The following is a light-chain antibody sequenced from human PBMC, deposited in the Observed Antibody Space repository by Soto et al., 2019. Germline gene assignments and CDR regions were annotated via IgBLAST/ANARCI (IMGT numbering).Light chain of an antibody. CDR2: DAS. CDR3: HQYHSYSALT. J-gene: IGKJ4*01. CDR1: QSISSW. Sequence: DIQMTQSPSTLSASVGDRVTITCRASQSISSWLAWYQQKPGKAPKLLIYDASSLESGVPSRFSGSGSGTEFTLTISSLQPDDFAHYHCHQYHSYSALTFGGGTNVDIK. V-gene: IGKV1-5*01.